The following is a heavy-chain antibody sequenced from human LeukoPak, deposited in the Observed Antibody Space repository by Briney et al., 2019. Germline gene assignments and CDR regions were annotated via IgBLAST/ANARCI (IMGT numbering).Heavy chain of an antibody. J-gene: IGHJ5*02. CDR3: ARGLRAVAGTSYWFDP. CDR1: GDSVPSNSAA. CDR2: TYYRSKWYN. V-gene: IGHV6-1*01. Sequence: SQTLSLTCAISGDSVPSNSAAWNWIRQSPSRGLEWLGRTYYRSKWYNDYAVSVKSRITINPDTSKNQFSLQLNSVTPEDTAVYYCARGLRAVAGTSYWFDPWGQGTLVTVSS. D-gene: IGHD6-19*01.